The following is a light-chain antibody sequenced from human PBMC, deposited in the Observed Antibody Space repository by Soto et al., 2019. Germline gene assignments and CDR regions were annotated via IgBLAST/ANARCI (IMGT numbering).Light chain of an antibody. Sequence: QSALTQPASVSGSPGQSITISCTGTSSDVGGYNYVSWYQQHPGKAPKLMIYDVSNRPSGVSNRFSDSKSGNTASLTISGIQAEDEADYYCSSSTSSSTPVVFGGGTKLTVL. CDR1: SSDVGGYNY. V-gene: IGLV2-14*01. J-gene: IGLJ2*01. CDR3: SSSTSSSTPVV. CDR2: DVS.